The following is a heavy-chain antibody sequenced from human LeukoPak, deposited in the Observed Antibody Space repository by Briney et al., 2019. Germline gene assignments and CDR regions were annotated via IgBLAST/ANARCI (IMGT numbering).Heavy chain of an antibody. CDR1: GFTFSNAW. CDR2: IFSSSTYI. CDR3: AKAGMTRFDY. Sequence: GGSLRLSCAASGFTFSNAWMSWVRQAPGKGLEWVSFIFSSSTYIYYTDSVKGRFTISRDNAKNSLYLQMKSLRAEDTAVYYCAKAGMTRFDYWGQGIMVTVSS. D-gene: IGHD1-20*01. J-gene: IGHJ4*02. V-gene: IGHV3-21*04.